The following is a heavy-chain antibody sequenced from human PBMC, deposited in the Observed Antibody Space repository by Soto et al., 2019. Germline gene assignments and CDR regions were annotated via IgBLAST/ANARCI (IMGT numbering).Heavy chain of an antibody. V-gene: IGHV3-48*01. CDR2: ISSSSSTI. J-gene: IGHJ4*02. D-gene: IGHD2-2*01. CDR3: ARDFIVVVPAAMFEGDY. CDR1: GFTFSSYS. Sequence: PGGSLRLSCAASGFTFSSYSMNWVRQAPGKGLEWVSYISSSSSTIYYADSVKGRFTISRDNAKNSLYLQMNSLRAEDTAVYYCARDFIVVVPAAMFEGDYWGQGTLVTVSS.